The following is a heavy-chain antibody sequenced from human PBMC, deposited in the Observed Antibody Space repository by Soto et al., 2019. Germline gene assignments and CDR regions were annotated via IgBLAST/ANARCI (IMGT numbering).Heavy chain of an antibody. CDR2: IYHSGST. V-gene: IGHV4-38-2*02. J-gene: IGHJ5*02. CDR3: ARDIAAAGPPNWFDP. Sequence: SETLSLTCAVSGYSISSGYYGGWIRQPPGKGLEWIGSIYHSGSTYYNPSLKSRVTISVDTSKNQFSLKLSSVTAADTAVYYCARDIAAAGPPNWFDPWGQGTLVTVSS. CDR1: GYSISSGYY. D-gene: IGHD6-13*01.